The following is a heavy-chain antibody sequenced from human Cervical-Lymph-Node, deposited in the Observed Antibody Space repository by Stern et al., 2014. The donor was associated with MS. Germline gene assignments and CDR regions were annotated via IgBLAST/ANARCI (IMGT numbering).Heavy chain of an antibody. J-gene: IGHJ5*02. CDR3: ARGVVSNRAAATQHNLFDP. Sequence: QVQLVESGAGVKKPGASVNVSCKASGGTFSSSYAITWMRQAPGQGLEWIGSILPTLGLPNYAQKFQGRVTITADTSTSTAYMELSSLRSEDTAVYYCARGVVSNRAAATQHNLFDPWGQGTLVTVSS. D-gene: IGHD2-15*01. CDR1: GGTFSSSYA. V-gene: IGHV1-69*09. CDR2: ILPTLGLP.